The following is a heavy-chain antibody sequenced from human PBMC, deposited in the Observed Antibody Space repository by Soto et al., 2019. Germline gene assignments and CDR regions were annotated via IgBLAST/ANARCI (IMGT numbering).Heavy chain of an antibody. CDR1: RGYINIVGYY. D-gene: IGHD4-17*01. V-gene: IGHV4-31*03. CDR3: ARAVTSAEFGP. Sequence: PSQTLSLTCTVSRGYINIVGYYWGWIRQHPGERREWIGYIYCSGSTFYNPSLKSRVSISIDTSKNQFSLMLSSVTAADTAIYYCARAVTSAEFGPWGQGTLVTVS. CDR2: IYCSGST. J-gene: IGHJ5*02.